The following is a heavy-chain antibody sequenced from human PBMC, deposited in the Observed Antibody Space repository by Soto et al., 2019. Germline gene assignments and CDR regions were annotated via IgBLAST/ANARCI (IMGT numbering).Heavy chain of an antibody. Sequence: GGSLRLSCAASGFTFNNFGMHWVRQAPGKGLEWVALVSFDGSNKYYADSAKGRFTIPRDNSENTLYLQVNSLRAEDTAMYYCATSGTYYYDYWRQGPLVTSPQ. CDR3: ATSGTYYYDY. J-gene: IGHJ4*02. CDR1: GFTFNNFG. CDR2: VSFDGSNK. V-gene: IGHV3-30*03. D-gene: IGHD1-26*01.